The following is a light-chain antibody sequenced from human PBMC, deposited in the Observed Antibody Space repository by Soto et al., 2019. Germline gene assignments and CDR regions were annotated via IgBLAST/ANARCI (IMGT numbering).Light chain of an antibody. CDR1: QSVSSY. V-gene: IGKV3-11*01. CDR2: DAS. CDR3: QQRSNWPT. J-gene: IGKJ1*01. Sequence: EIVLTQSPATLSLSPGERATLSCRASQSVSSYLAWYQQKPGQAPRLLIYDASNRATGIPARFSGSGSGTDFTLTISSLEPEDFAVYYCQQRSNWPTFGQGTQVEIK.